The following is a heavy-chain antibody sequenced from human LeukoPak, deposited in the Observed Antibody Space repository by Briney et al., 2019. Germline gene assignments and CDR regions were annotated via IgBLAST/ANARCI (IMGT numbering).Heavy chain of an antibody. CDR1: GFTFAEYA. D-gene: IGHD3-10*01. CDR3: VKDLRGNYFFDY. J-gene: IGHJ4*02. V-gene: IGHV3-9*01. Sequence: GGSLRLSCAASGFTFAEYAMHWVRQAPGKGLEWVSGISWNSGSIAYADSVKGRFTISRDNAKNSLYLQMNNLRVEDTALYYCVKDLRGNYFFDYWGQGTLVTVSS. CDR2: ISWNSGSI.